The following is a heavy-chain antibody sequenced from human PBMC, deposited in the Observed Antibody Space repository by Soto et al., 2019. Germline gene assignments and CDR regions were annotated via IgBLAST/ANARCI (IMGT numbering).Heavy chain of an antibody. V-gene: IGHV3-23*03. J-gene: IGHJ4*02. CDR3: TKDRVPDGIYSFDY. CDR1: EFYFGDYC. Sequence: GVSIRVSRAAAEFYFGDYCRNWIRKDPGRGLEWVAFIDLGGTSPDYRESVKGRFTLSKDKSKKTVYLQMNSLRVEDTAVYYCTKDRVPDGIYSFDYWGQGALVTVSS. D-gene: IGHD2-15*01. CDR2: IDLGGTSP.